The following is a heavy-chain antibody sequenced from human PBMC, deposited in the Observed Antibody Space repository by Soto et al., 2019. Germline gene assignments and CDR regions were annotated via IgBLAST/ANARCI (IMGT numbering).Heavy chain of an antibody. CDR3: ARTTAVPNTLRSRYFFDY. CDR2: VYYSGTT. J-gene: IGHJ4*02. V-gene: IGHV4-61*01. D-gene: IGHD4-17*01. CDR1: GGSVSNRTYY. Sequence: SETLSLTCSVSGGSVSNRTYYWSWIRQPPGKRLEWIGYVYYSGTTNYNPSLKSRVTISVDLPKNQFSLRLSSVTTADTALYYCARTTAVPNTLRSRYFFDYWGQGTLVTVSS.